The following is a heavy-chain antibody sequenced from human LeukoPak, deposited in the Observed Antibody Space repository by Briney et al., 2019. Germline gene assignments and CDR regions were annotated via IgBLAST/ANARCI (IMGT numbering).Heavy chain of an antibody. CDR3: ARDRVWFGELTTEDYYYYYMDV. V-gene: IGHV1-46*01. D-gene: IGHD3-10*01. CDR2: IGPSGGST. J-gene: IGHJ6*03. CDR1: GHTFTSYY. Sequence: ASVKVSCKTSGHTFTSYYMHWVRQAPGQGLEWMGIIGPSGGSTSYAQKFQGRVTMTRDMSTSTVYMELSRLRSDDTAVYYCARDRVWFGELTTEDYYYYYMDVWGKGTTVTISS.